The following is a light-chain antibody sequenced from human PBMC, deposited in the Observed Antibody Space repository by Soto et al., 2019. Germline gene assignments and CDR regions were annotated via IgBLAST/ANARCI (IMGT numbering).Light chain of an antibody. Sequence: DIQMTQSPSTLSASIGDRVTITCRASQSINNWLAWYQQKPGKAPNLLIYDASYLEGGVPSRFSGSGSGTEFTLTISSLQRDDFATYYCQQYNTYSPPWTFGQGTKVEIK. CDR1: QSINNW. J-gene: IGKJ1*01. CDR2: DAS. V-gene: IGKV1-5*01. CDR3: QQYNTYSPPWT.